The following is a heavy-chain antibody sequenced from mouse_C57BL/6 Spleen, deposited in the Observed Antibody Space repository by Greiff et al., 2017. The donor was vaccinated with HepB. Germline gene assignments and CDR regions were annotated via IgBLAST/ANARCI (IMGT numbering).Heavy chain of an antibody. D-gene: IGHD2-5*01. CDR3: ASPSNYSNYYYAMDY. CDR1: GFNIKDYY. V-gene: IGHV14-2*01. Sequence: VQLKESGAELVKPGASVKLSCTASGFNIKDYYMHWVKQRTEQGLEWIGRIDPEDGETKYAPKFQGKATITADTSSNTAYLQLSSLTSEDTAVYYCASPSNYSNYYYAMDYWGQGTSVTVSS. J-gene: IGHJ4*01. CDR2: IDPEDGET.